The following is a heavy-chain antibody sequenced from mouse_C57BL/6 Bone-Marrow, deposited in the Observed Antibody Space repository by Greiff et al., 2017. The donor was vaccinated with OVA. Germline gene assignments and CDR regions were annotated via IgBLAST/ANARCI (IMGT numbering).Heavy chain of an antibody. V-gene: IGHV1-50*01. CDR1: GYTFTSYW. CDR3: ARYDGYSDY. CDR2: IDPSDSYT. D-gene: IGHD2-3*01. Sequence: QVQLQQSGAELVKPGASVKLSCKASGYTFTSYWMQWVKQRPGPGLEWIGEIDPSDSYTNYNQKFKGKATLTVDTSSSTAYMQLSSLTSEDSAVYYCARYDGYSDYWGQGTTLTVSS. J-gene: IGHJ2*01.